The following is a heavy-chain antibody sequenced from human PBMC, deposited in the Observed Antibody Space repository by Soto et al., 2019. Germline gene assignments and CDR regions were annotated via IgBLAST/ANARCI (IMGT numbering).Heavy chain of an antibody. V-gene: IGHV3-33*01. CDR1: GFTFSSYG. CDR2: IWFDGSNK. D-gene: IGHD3-16*01. CDR3: ARHWESYMDY. Sequence: QVQLVESGGGVVQPGRSLRLSCAASGFTFSSYGMQWVRQAPGKGLEWVAVIWFDGSNKYYADSVKGRFTISRDHSNNTLYLQMNSLRAEDTAVYYCARHWESYMDYWGQGTLVTVSS. J-gene: IGHJ4*02.